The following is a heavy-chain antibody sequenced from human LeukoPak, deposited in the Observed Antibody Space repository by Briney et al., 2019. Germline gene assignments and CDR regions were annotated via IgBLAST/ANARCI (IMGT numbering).Heavy chain of an antibody. D-gene: IGHD1/OR15-1a*01. J-gene: IGHJ6*04. V-gene: IGHV3-7*03. Sequence: GGSLRLSCAVSGFPFSNSWMYWVRQAPGRGLEGVANINKDGGGISYVDSVKGRFIISRDNARNSLYLQMNSLRVEDTAVYFCAGGNSMDVWGKGTAVTVSS. CDR3: AGGNSMDV. CDR2: INKDGGGI. CDR1: GFPFSNSW.